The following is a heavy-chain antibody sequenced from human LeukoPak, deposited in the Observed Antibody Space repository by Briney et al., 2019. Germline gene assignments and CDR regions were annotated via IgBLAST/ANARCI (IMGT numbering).Heavy chain of an antibody. D-gene: IGHD3-22*01. J-gene: IGHJ4*02. CDR3: ATRIDSSGFHLAY. Sequence: GESLRISCKGSGYTFTNNWLAWVRPMPGKGLEWMGVVYPGDSDTRYSPSFQGQITLSADKSLNTAYLQWRSLKTSDTAIYYCATRIDSSGFHLAYWGQGTLVTVSS. CDR1: GYTFTNNW. CDR2: VYPGDSDT. V-gene: IGHV5-51*01.